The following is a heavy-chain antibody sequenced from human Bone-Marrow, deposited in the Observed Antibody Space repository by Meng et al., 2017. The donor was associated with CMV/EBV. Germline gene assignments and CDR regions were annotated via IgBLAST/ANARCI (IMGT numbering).Heavy chain of an antibody. CDR2: ISWDGGST. J-gene: IGHJ4*02. CDR1: TFDDYT. CDR3: ARGTYYYDSSGYLFYFDY. Sequence: TFDDYTMHWVRQAPGKGLEWVSLISWDGGSTYYADSVKGRFTISRDNSKNSLYLQMNSLRTEDTALYYCARGTYYYDSSGYLFYFDYWGQGTLVTVSS. D-gene: IGHD3-22*01. V-gene: IGHV3-43*01.